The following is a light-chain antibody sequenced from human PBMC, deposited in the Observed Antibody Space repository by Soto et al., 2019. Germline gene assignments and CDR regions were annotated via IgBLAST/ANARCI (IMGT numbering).Light chain of an antibody. J-gene: IGKJ1*01. Sequence: EIRETESTATVSLTPGERPPRSGRATQSLTNNYFAWYQQQPGPPLRLLIDAASTSATGPPDRFSGSGSGTDFTPTISRLQPDDGAVYYRQPYEAAVTFGQGTKVDIK. CDR3: QPYEAAVT. CDR2: AAS. V-gene: IGKV3-20*01. CDR1: QSLTNNY.